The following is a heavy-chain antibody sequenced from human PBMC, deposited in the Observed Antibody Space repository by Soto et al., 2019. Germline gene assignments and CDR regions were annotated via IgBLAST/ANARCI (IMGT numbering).Heavy chain of an antibody. CDR2: IYYSGST. Sequence: SETLSLTCTVSGSSISSYYWSWIRQPPGKGLEWIGYIYYSGSTNYNPSLKSRVTISVDTSKNQFSLKLSSVTAADTAVYYCAREYGSGPAGGMDVWRQGTTVTVSS. V-gene: IGHV4-59*01. D-gene: IGHD3-10*01. J-gene: IGHJ6*02. CDR3: AREYGSGPAGGMDV. CDR1: GSSISSYY.